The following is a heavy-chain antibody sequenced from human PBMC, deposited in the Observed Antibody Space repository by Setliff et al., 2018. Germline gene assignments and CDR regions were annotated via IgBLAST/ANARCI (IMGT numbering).Heavy chain of an antibody. D-gene: IGHD2-2*01. Sequence: ASVKVSCKASGYTFTSYGISWVRQAPGQGLEWMGWISAYNGNTNYAQKFQGRVTMTRDTSISTVYMELSSLRSEDTAVYYCARDPSLYCSSTSCSPHWFDPWGQGTLVTVSS. CDR1: GYTFTSYG. V-gene: IGHV1-18*01. CDR2: ISAYNGNT. CDR3: ARDPSLYCSSTSCSPHWFDP. J-gene: IGHJ5*02.